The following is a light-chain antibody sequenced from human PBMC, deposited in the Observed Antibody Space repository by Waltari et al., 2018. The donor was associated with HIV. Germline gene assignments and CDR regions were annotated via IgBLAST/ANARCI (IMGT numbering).Light chain of an antibody. J-gene: IGKJ2*03. CDR3: LQLNSYPYS. CDR1: HDISND. V-gene: IGKV1-17*02. Sequence: DIQMTQSPSSLSASVGDRVTITCRASHDISNDLEWFQQKPGRAPQRLIFAASTLQSGVPSRFGGRRSGTEFTLTVTNLQPEDCATYYCLQLNSYPYSFGQGTKLEIK. CDR2: AAS.